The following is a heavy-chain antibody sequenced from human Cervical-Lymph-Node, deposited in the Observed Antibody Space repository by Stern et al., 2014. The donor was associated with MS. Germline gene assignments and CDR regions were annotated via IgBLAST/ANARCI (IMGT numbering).Heavy chain of an antibody. J-gene: IGHJ4*02. CDR2: IWYDGSNK. V-gene: IGHV3-33*01. CDR3: ARERILEGLDY. CDR1: GFTFSSYG. D-gene: IGHD3-3*01. Sequence: QMQLVQSGGGVVQPGRSLRLSCAASGFTFSSYGMHWVRQAPGKGLEWVAVIWYDGSNKYYADSVKGRFTISRDNSKNTLYLQMNSLRAEDTAVYYCARERILEGLDYWGQGTLVTVSS.